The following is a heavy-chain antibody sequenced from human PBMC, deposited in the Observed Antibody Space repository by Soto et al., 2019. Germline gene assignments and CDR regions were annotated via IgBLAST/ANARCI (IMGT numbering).Heavy chain of an antibody. CDR2: IYSGGST. Sequence: GGSLRLSCAASGFTVSSNYMSWVRQAPGKGLEWVSVIYSGGSTYYADSVKGRFTISRDNSKNTLYLQMNSLRAEDTAVYYCARDSGTSWGFYDYWGQGTLVTVSS. D-gene: IGHD2-2*01. J-gene: IGHJ4*02. V-gene: IGHV3-66*01. CDR1: GFTVSSNY. CDR3: ARDSGTSWGFYDY.